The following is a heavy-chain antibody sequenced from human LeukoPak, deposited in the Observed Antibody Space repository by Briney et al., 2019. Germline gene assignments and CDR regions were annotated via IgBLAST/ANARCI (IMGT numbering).Heavy chain of an antibody. CDR1: GGSISSSSYY. CDR3: ARRPYCSSTSCYIARLDY. CDR2: IYYSGST. D-gene: IGHD2-2*02. V-gene: IGHV4-39*07. Sequence: SETLSLTCTVSGGSISSSSYYWGWIRQPPGKGLEWIGSIYYSGSTYYNPSLKSRVTISVDTSKNQFSLKLSSVTAADTAVYYCARRPYCSSTSCYIARLDYWGEGTLVTVSS. J-gene: IGHJ4*02.